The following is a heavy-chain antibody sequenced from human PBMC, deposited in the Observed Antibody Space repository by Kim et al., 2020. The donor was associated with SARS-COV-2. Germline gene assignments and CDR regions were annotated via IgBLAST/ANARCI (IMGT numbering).Heavy chain of an antibody. V-gene: IGHV4-31*02. CDR2: ST. Sequence: STDYNPTPRSSVTLSEATSKNPCSLKLSSVAAADTAVYYCAREVAAAFDYWGQGTLVTVSS. J-gene: IGHJ4*02. D-gene: IGHD6-25*01. CDR3: AREVAAAFDY.